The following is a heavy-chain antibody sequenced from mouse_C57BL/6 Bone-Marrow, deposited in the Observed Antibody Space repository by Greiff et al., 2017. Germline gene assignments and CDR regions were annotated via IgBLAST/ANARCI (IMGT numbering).Heavy chain of an antibody. D-gene: IGHD2-1*01. V-gene: IGHV1-69*01. CDR2: IDPSDSYT. J-gene: IGHJ4*01. Sequence: QLQLQQPGAELVMPGASVKLSCKASGYTFTSYWMHWVKQRPGQGLEWIGEIDPSDSYTNYNQKFKGKSTLTVDKSSSTAYMQLSSLTSEDSAVYYCARERGYYGNFYAMDYWGQGTSVTVSS. CDR1: GYTFTSYW. CDR3: ARERGYYGNFYAMDY.